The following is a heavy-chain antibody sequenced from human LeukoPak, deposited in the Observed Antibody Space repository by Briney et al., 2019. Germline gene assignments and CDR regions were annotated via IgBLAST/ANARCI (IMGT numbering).Heavy chain of an antibody. V-gene: IGHV4-30-4*07. Sequence: SQTLSLTCAVSGGSISSGGYSWSWIRQPPGKGLEWIGYIYYSGSTNYNPSLKSRVTISVDTSKSQFSLKLSSVTAADTAIYYCARAVSGRFDYWGQGTLVTVSS. CDR1: GGSISSGGYS. CDR3: ARAVSGRFDY. J-gene: IGHJ4*02. D-gene: IGHD6-19*01. CDR2: IYYSGST.